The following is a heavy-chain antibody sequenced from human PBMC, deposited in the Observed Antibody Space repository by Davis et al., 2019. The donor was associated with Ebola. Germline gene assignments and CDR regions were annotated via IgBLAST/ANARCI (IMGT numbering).Heavy chain of an antibody. CDR2: ISAYNGNT. CDR3: ARGSVGGYSYGLIDY. D-gene: IGHD5-18*01. J-gene: IGHJ4*02. CDR1: GYTFTSYG. V-gene: IGHV1-18*01. Sequence: ASVKVSCKAFGYTFTSYGISWVRQAPGQGLEWMGWISAYNGNTNYAQKLQGRVTMTTDTSTSTAYMELRSLRSDDTAVYYCARGSVGGYSYGLIDYWGQGTLITVSS.